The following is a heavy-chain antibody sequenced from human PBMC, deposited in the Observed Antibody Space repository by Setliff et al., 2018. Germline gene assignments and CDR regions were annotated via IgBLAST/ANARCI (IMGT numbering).Heavy chain of an antibody. Sequence: PGGSLRLSCAASGFTFSSYAMHWVRQAPGKGLEWVAVISYDGSNKYYADSVKGRFTISRDNSKNTLYLQMNSLRAEDTAVYYCARDPPSSGWRLHDWGQGTLVTVSS. CDR1: GFTFSSYA. CDR3: ARDPPSSGWRLHD. D-gene: IGHD6-25*01. CDR2: ISYDGSNK. J-gene: IGHJ4*02. V-gene: IGHV3-30*04.